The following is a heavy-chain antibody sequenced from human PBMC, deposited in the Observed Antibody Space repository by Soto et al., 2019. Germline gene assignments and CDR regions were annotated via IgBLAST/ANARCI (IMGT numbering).Heavy chain of an antibody. CDR1: GASIRSTDYY. Sequence: TLSLTCTVSGASIRSTDYYWSWIRQAPGKGLEWIGYVYYTGSTYYNPSLMSRLTISVDTSKNQFSLKLTSVTAAETAVYYCVRTAREGAVAPHWFDRWGQGTQVTVSS. J-gene: IGHJ5*02. CDR2: VYYTGST. V-gene: IGHV4-30-4*01. D-gene: IGHD2-21*02. CDR3: VRTAREGAVAPHWFDR.